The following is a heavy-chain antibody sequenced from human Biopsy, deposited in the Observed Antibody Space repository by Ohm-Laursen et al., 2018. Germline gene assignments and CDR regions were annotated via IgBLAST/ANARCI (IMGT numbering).Heavy chain of an antibody. CDR1: GGSITGYE. V-gene: IGHV4-4*07. J-gene: IGHJ6*02. CDR2: TYKGGNT. Sequence: SETLSLTCSVSGGSITGYEWSWIRQPAGKGLEWIGHTYKGGNTNHNPSLKSRVSMSVDTSKNQLSLTLRSVTAADTAVYYCARDLPSSYYYAMDVWGQGTTVTVSS. CDR3: ARDLPSSYYYAMDV.